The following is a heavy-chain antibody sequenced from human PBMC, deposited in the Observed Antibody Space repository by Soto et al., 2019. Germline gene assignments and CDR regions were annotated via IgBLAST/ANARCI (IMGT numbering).Heavy chain of an antibody. V-gene: IGHV3-11*01. Sequence: GGSLRLSCAASGFTFSDYYMTWIRQPPGKGLEWLSYISGGSNTVYYADSVKGRFTVSRDNARKLLYLQINSLRVEDTAFYYCASDPYYYASDYWGQGTLVTVSS. CDR1: GFTFSDYY. CDR2: ISGGSNTV. CDR3: ASDPYYYASDY. D-gene: IGHD3-10*01. J-gene: IGHJ4*02.